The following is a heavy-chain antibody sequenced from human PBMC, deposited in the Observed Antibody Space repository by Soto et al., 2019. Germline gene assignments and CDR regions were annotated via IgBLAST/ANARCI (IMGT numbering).Heavy chain of an antibody. CDR3: ARDRMYSSSWYNGFDP. Sequence: ASVKVSCKASGYSFTGYAMHWVRQAPGQRLEWMGWINAGNGNTKYSQKFQGRVTITRDTSASTAYMELSSLRSDDTAVYYCARDRMYSSSWYNGFDPWGQGTLVTVSS. D-gene: IGHD6-13*01. CDR1: GYSFTGYA. V-gene: IGHV1-3*01. J-gene: IGHJ5*02. CDR2: INAGNGNT.